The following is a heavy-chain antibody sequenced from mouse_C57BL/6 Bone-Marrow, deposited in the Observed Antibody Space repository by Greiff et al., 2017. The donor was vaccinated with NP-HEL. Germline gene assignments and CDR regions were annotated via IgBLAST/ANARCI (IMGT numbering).Heavy chain of an antibody. CDR3: ASGPAWFAY. V-gene: IGHV5-4*03. J-gene: IGHJ3*01. CDR2: ISDGGSYT. Sequence: EVKLLESGGGLVKPGGSLKLSCAASGFTFSSSAMSWVRQTPEKRLEWVATISDGGSYTYYPDNVKGRFTISRDNAKNNLYLQMSHLKSEDTAMYYCASGPAWFAYWGQGTLVTVSA. CDR1: GFTFSSSA.